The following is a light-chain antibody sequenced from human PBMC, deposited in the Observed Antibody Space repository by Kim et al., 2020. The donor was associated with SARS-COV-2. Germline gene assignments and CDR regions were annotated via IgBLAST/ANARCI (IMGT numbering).Light chain of an antibody. J-gene: IGKJ2*01. V-gene: IGKV1-5*01. CDR1: QSISKW. Sequence: ASVGDRVTISCRASQSISKWLAWYQHKPGKAPNLLIYYASNLESGVPSRFSGSGSGTEFTLTLSNLHPDEFATYYCQQYNSFSRYTFGQGTKLEI. CDR3: QQYNSFSRYT. CDR2: YAS.